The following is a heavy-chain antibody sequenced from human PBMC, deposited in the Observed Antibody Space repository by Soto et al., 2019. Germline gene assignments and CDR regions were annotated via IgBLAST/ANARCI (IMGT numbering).Heavy chain of an antibody. CDR2: INHSGST. V-gene: IGHV4-34*01. Sequence: PSETLFLTCAVCGGSFSGYYWSWIRQPPGKGLEWIGEINHSGSTNYNPSLKSRVTISVDTSKNQFSLKLSSVTAADTAVYYCARGSIAPTPSYGMDVWGQGTTVTVSS. CDR1: GGSFSGYY. CDR3: ARGSIAPTPSYGMDV. D-gene: IGHD6-6*01. J-gene: IGHJ6*02.